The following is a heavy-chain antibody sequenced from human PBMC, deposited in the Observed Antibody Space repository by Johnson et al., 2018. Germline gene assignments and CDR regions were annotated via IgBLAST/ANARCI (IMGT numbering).Heavy chain of an antibody. V-gene: IGHV3-30*18. CDR2: ISYDGSNK. Sequence: QVQLLESGGGVVQPGRSMRLSCAASGFTFSSYGMHWVRQAPGKGLAWGAVISYDGSNKYYADSVKGRFTISRDNSKNTLSLQMNSLRAEDTAVYYCAKEIWFGEDDYYYGMDVWGQGTTVTVSS. CDR3: AKEIWFGEDDYYYGMDV. CDR1: GFTFSSYG. J-gene: IGHJ6*02. D-gene: IGHD3-10*01.